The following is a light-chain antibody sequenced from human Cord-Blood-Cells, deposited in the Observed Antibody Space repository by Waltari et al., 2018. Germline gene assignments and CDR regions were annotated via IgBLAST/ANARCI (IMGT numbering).Light chain of an antibody. J-gene: IGLJ2*01. CDR2: EDN. V-gene: IGLV6-57*01. Sequence: NFMLTQPHPVSEHTGKTVTISHTRHSGSLASNYVQRYQHRPGSSPTTVIYEDNPRPSGVPDRFSGSIDSSSNSASLTISGLKTEDEADYYCQSYDSSNHVVFGGGTKLTVL. CDR3: QSYDSSNHVV. CDR1: SGSLASNY.